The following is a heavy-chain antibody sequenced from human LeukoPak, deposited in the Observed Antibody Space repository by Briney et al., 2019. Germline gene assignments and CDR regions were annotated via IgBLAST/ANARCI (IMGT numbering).Heavy chain of an antibody. V-gene: IGHV1-46*01. CDR2: INPSGGST. CDR1: GGTFSSYA. D-gene: IGHD3-3*01. Sequence: GASVKVSCKASGGTFSSYAISWVRQAPGQGLEWMGIINPSGGSTSYAQKFQGRVTMTRDMSTSTVYMELSSLGSEDTAVYYCARSGHYYDFWSGSNPVYYMDVWGKGTTVTVSS. J-gene: IGHJ6*03. CDR3: ARSGHYYDFWSGSNPVYYMDV.